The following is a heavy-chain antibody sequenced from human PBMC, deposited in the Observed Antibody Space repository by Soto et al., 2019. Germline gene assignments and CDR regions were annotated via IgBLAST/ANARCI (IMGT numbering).Heavy chain of an antibody. CDR2: IYPGDSDT. CDR3: ARPANHDAFDI. CDR1: GYSFTSYF. V-gene: IGHV5-51*01. D-gene: IGHD6-25*01. J-gene: IGHJ3*02. Sequence: GESLXISCKGSGYSFTSYFIGWVRQMPGKGLEWMGIIYPGDSDTRYSPSFQGQVTISADKSISTAYLQWSSLKASDTAMYYCARPANHDAFDIWGQGTMVTVSS.